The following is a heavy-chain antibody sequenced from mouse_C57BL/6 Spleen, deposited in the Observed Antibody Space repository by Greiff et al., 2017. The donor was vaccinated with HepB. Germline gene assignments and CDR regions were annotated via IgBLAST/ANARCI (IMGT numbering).Heavy chain of an antibody. CDR1: GFSLTSYG. Sequence: VKLVESGPGLVQPSQSLSITCTVSGFSLTSYGVHWVRQSPGKGLEWLGVIWRGGSTDYNAAFMSRLSITKDNSKSQVFFKMNSLQADDTAIYYCAKEGKKGGYFDVWGTGTTVTVSS. CDR2: IWRGGST. J-gene: IGHJ1*03. CDR3: AKEGKKGGYFDV. V-gene: IGHV2-5*01.